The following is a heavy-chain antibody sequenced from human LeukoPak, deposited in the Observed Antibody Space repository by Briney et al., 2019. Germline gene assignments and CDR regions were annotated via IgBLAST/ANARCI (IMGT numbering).Heavy chain of an antibody. CDR2: IYTSGST. CDR3: VRLDYDSSGSSWFDP. Sequence: SETLSLTCTVSGGSISSYYWSWIRQPAGKGLEWIGRIYTSGSTNYDPSLKSRVTMSVDTSKNQFSLKLSSVTAADTAVYYCVRLDYDSSGSSWFDPWGQGTLVTVSS. D-gene: IGHD3-22*01. CDR1: GGSISSYY. V-gene: IGHV4-4*07. J-gene: IGHJ5*02.